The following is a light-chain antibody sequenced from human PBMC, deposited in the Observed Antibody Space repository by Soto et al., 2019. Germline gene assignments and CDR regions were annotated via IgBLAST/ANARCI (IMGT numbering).Light chain of an antibody. V-gene: IGLV1-51*01. J-gene: IGLJ2*01. CDR3: GTWDSSLSAV. Sequence: QSVLTQPPSVSAAPGQTVTISCSGSSSNIGSNYVSWYQHLPGTAPKLLIYDNNKRPSGIPDRFSGSQSGTSATLGITGLQTGDEADDYCGTWDSSLSAVFGGGTKLTVL. CDR1: SSNIGSNY. CDR2: DNN.